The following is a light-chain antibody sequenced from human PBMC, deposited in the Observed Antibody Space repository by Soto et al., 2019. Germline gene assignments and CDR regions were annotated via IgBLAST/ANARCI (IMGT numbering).Light chain of an antibody. Sequence: GDRVTITCRASQSISSWLAWYQQKPGKAPKLLIYDASSLESGVPSRFSGSGSGTEFTLTISSLQPDDFATYYCLQFNTFPWTFGQGTKVDI. CDR2: DAS. CDR3: LQFNTFPWT. J-gene: IGKJ1*01. V-gene: IGKV1-5*01. CDR1: QSISSW.